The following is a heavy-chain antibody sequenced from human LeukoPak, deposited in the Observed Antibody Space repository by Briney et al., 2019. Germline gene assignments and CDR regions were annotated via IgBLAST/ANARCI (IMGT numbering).Heavy chain of an antibody. J-gene: IGHJ6*03. Sequence: SETLSLTCTVSGGSISSSSYYWGWIRQPPGKGLEWIGSIYYSGSTYYNPSLKSRVTISVDTSKNQFSLKLSSVTAADTAVYYCARGGIGYYYYMDVWAKGPRSPSP. V-gene: IGHV4-39*07. CDR3: ARGGIGYYYYMDV. CDR2: IYYSGST. CDR1: GGSISSSSYY. D-gene: IGHD3-16*01.